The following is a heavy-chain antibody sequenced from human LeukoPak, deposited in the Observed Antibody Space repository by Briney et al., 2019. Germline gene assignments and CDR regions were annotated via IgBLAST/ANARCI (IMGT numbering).Heavy chain of an antibody. J-gene: IGHJ1*01. V-gene: IGHV3-9*03. CDR1: GFTFDDYA. Sequence: PGGSLRLSCAASGFTFDDYAMHWVRQAPGKGLEWVSGISWNSGSIGYAYSVKGRFTISRDNAKNSLYLQMNSLRAEDMALYYCAKDSNYDSSGYYEYWGQGPLVTVSS. CDR2: ISWNSGSI. CDR3: AKDSNYDSSGYYEY. D-gene: IGHD3-22*01.